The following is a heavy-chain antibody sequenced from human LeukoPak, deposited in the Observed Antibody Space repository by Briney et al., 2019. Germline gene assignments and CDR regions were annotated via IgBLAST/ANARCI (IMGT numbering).Heavy chain of an antibody. V-gene: IGHV3-23*01. CDR1: GFTFSSYA. Sequence: PGGSLRLSCAASGFTFSSYAMSWVRQAPGKGLEWVSAISGSGGSTYYADSVKGRFTISRDNSKNTLYLQMNSLRAEDTAVYYCAKVGGYSGSYPAHEASDFDYWDQGTLVTVSS. J-gene: IGHJ4*02. D-gene: IGHD1-26*01. CDR2: ISGSGGST. CDR3: AKVGGYSGSYPAHEASDFDY.